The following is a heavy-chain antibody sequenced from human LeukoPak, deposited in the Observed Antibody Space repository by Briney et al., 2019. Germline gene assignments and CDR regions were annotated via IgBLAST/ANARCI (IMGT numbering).Heavy chain of an antibody. CDR3: ARAYSPGSSKSFDI. Sequence: PSETLSLTCTVSGGSISSSSYYWGWIRQPPGKGLKWIGSIYYSGSTYYCPSLKSRVTVSMDTSKNQFSLKLDSVTAADTAVYYCARAYSPGSSKSFDIWGQGTMVTVSS. J-gene: IGHJ3*02. D-gene: IGHD3-10*01. CDR2: IYYSGST. CDR1: GGSISSSSYY. V-gene: IGHV4-39*07.